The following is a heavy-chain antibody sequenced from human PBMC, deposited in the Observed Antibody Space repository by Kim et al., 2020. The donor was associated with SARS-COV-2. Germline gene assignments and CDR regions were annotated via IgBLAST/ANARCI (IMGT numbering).Heavy chain of an antibody. CDR1: GFTFRSYV. Sequence: GGSLRLSCVASGFTFRSYVMSWVRQAPGKGLEWVSVISYSGDSTYYADSVKGRFTISRDNYKNMLYLQMNSLRADDTAVYYCAKGNPSCKNGMDVWGQG. J-gene: IGHJ6*02. V-gene: IGHV3-23*01. CDR2: ISYSGDST. CDR3: AKGNPSCKNGMDV.